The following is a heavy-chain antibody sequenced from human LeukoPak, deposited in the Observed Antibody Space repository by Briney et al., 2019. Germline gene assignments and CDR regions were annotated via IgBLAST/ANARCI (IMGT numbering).Heavy chain of an antibody. CDR2: IYHSGST. CDR1: GGSISSGGYY. CDR3: ARDHSVGATDY. D-gene: IGHD1-26*01. V-gene: IGHV4-30-2*01. Sequence: SQTLSPTCTVSGGSISSGGYYWSWIRQPPGKGLEWIGYIYHSGSTYYNPSLKSRVTVSVDRSKNQFSLKLSSVTAADTAVYYCARDHSVGATDYWGQGTLVTVSS. J-gene: IGHJ4*02.